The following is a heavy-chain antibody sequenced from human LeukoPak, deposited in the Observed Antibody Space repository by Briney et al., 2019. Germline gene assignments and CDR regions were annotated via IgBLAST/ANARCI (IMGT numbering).Heavy chain of an antibody. D-gene: IGHD1/OR15-1a*01. Sequence: ASVKVSCKASGGTFSSYAISWVRQAPGQGLEWMGGIIPIFGTANYAQKFQGRVTITADESTSTAYMELSSLRAEDTAVYYCAKSGWNRNNYYYYYGMDVWGQGTTVTVSS. CDR1: GGTFSSYA. J-gene: IGHJ6*02. V-gene: IGHV1-69*01. CDR3: AKSGWNRNNYYYYYGMDV. CDR2: IIPIFGTA.